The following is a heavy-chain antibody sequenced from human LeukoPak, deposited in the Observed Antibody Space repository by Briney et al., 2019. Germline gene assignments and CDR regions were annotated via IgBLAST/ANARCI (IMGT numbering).Heavy chain of an antibody. CDR3: TREYSSSSDY. Sequence: SETLSLTCTVSGGSISSSSHHWSWVRQPPGKGLEWIGSIYYSGNTYYNPSLKSRVTISVDTSKNQFSLKLTSVTAADTAVYYCTREYSSSSDYWGQGTPVTVSS. V-gene: IGHV4-39*07. CDR2: IYYSGNT. CDR1: GGSISSSSHH. J-gene: IGHJ4*02. D-gene: IGHD6-6*01.